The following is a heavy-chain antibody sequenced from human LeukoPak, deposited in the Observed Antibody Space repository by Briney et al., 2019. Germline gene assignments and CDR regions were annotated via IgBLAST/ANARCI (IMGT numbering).Heavy chain of an antibody. CDR1: GGSFSGYY. D-gene: IGHD6-13*01. J-gene: IGHJ4*02. Sequence: PSETLSLTCAVYGGSFSGYYWSWIRQPPGKGLEWIGEINHSGSTNYNPSLKSRVTISVDTSKNQSSLKLSSVTAADTAVYYCAREDYSSSWYRYWGQGTLVTVSS. V-gene: IGHV4-34*01. CDR2: INHSGST. CDR3: AREDYSSSWYRY.